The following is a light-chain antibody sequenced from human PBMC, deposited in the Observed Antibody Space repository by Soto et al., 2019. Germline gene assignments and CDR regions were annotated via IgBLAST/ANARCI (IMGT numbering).Light chain of an antibody. Sequence: EIVLTQSPGTLSLSPGERATLSCRASQSVSNNYLAWYQQKPGQAPRLLIYGASNRATGIPDRFSGSGSGTDFPLTISRLEPDDFAVYFCQQRGKWPSTFGPGTKVDIK. V-gene: IGKV3D-20*02. CDR3: QQRGKWPST. CDR1: QSVSNNY. J-gene: IGKJ2*02. CDR2: GAS.